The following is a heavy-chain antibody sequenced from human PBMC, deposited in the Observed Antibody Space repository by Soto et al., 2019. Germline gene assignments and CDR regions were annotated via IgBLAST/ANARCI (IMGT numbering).Heavy chain of an antibody. D-gene: IGHD1-26*01. J-gene: IGHJ3*02. Sequence: QVQLVQSGAEVKKPGASVKVSCKASGYTFTGYYMHWVRQAPGQGLEWMGWINPNSGGTNYAQEFQGWVTMTRDTSISTAYMELSRLRSDDTAVYYCARDPQTYGNDAFDIWGQGTMVTVSS. CDR2: INPNSGGT. CDR3: ARDPQTYGNDAFDI. CDR1: GYTFTGYY. V-gene: IGHV1-2*04.